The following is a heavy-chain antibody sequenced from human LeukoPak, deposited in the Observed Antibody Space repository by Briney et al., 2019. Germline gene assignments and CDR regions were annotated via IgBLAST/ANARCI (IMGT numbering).Heavy chain of an antibody. Sequence: SQTLSLTCTVSGGSIGSGGNYWGWIRQPPRKGLEYIGYIYHTGSSHYNPSVRSRVTGSVDRSKNQFSLRLSSVTAADTAVYYCARGSGTMVKYYFDYWGQGTLVTVSS. D-gene: IGHD3-10*01. V-gene: IGHV4-30-2*01. J-gene: IGHJ4*02. CDR3: ARGSGTMVKYYFDY. CDR2: IYHTGSS. CDR1: GGSIGSGGNY.